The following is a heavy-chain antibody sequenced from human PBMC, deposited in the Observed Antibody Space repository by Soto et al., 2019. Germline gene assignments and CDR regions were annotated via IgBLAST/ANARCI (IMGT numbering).Heavy chain of an antibody. CDR2: IRSKANSYAT. V-gene: IGHV3-73*01. Sequence: ESGGGLVQPGGSLKLSCAASGFTFSGSAMHWVRQASGKGLEWVGRIRSKANSYATAYAASVKGRFTISRDDSKNTAYLQMNSLKTEDTAVYYCTPYPHFDYWGQGTLVTVSS. CDR3: TPYPHFDY. J-gene: IGHJ4*02. CDR1: GFTFSGSA.